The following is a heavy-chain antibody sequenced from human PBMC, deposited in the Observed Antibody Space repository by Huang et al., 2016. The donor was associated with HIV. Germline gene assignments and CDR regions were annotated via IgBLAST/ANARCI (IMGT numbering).Heavy chain of an antibody. V-gene: IGHV3-74*01. CDR2: INSDGSSS. J-gene: IGHJ4*02. CDR3: VRDPRIQSWLNYFDY. CDR1: GFTFSSYW. Sequence: EVQLVESGGGLVQPGGSLRLSCAASGFTFSSYWMHWVLQAPGKGLVWVSRINSDGSSSGYADSVKGRFTISRDNAKNTLYLQMNRLRAEDTAVYYCVRDPRIQSWLNYFDYWGQGTLVSVSS. D-gene: IGHD3-22*01.